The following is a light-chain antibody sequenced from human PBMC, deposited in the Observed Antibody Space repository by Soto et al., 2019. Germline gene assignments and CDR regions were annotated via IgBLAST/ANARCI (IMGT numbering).Light chain of an antibody. CDR2: DAS. J-gene: IGKJ5*01. CDR1: QSVTTY. Sequence: EVLLTQSPATLSLSPGETATLFCRASQSVTTYLAWYQQKPGQSPRLLIYDASNRATGIPARFSGSGSGTDFTLTLSSLEPEDFAVYYCQQRSNWPPAITFGQGTRLEIK. CDR3: QQRSNWPPAIT. V-gene: IGKV3-11*01.